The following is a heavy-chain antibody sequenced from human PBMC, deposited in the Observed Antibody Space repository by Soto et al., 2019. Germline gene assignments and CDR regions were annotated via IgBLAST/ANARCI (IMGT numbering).Heavy chain of an antibody. V-gene: IGHV1-2*04. Sequence: GASVKVSCKASGYTFTGYYMHWVRQAPGQGLEWMGWINPNSGGTNYAQKFQGWVTMTRDTSISTAYMELSRLRSDDTAVYYCARDRDPTYSSSSPYYYYGMDVWGQGTTVTVSS. J-gene: IGHJ6*02. CDR3: ARDRDPTYSSSSPYYYYGMDV. CDR2: INPNSGGT. D-gene: IGHD6-6*01. CDR1: GYTFTGYY.